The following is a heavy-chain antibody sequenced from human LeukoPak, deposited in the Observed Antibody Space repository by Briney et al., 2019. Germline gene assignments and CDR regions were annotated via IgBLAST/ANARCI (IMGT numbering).Heavy chain of an antibody. Sequence: GGSLRLSCVASGFSFSDYYMTWIRQAPGKGLEWLSYIDTGSSVYHADSVKGRLTVSRDNAKSSLYLQLNSLRAEDTAVYYCAREGYSGSYFEYWGQGTLVTVSS. D-gene: IGHD1-26*01. J-gene: IGHJ4*02. CDR3: AREGYSGSYFEY. CDR1: GFSFSDYY. CDR2: IDTGSSV. V-gene: IGHV3-11*01.